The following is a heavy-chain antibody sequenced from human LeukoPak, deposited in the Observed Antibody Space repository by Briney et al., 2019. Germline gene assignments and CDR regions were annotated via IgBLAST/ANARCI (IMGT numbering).Heavy chain of an antibody. CDR1: GFTFSNYA. CDR2: ISGSGGST. CDR3: AKEGSAYCSSTNCWGQGPSDY. V-gene: IGHV3-23*01. J-gene: IGHJ4*02. Sequence: PGGSLRLSCAASGFTFSNYAMSWVRQAPGKGLEWVSAISGSGGSTYYADSVKGRFTISRDNSKNTLYLQMNGLRAEDTAVYYCAKEGSAYCSSTNCWGQGPSDYWGQGTLVIVSS. D-gene: IGHD2-2*01.